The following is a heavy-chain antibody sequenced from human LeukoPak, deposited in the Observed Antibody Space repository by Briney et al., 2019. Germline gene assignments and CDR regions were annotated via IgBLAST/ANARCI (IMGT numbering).Heavy chain of an antibody. Sequence: SETLSLTCPVSGGSIGIYYWSWIRQPPGKGLEWIAFIFYSGGTNYNPSLKSRASISLDTSKNLCSLRLSSVTAADTAVYYCARHAIYSGGYSFWFDPWGLGTLVTVSS. V-gene: IGHV4-59*08. CDR2: IFYSGGT. CDR3: ARHAIYSGGYSFWFDP. CDR1: GGSIGIYY. J-gene: IGHJ5*02. D-gene: IGHD1-26*01.